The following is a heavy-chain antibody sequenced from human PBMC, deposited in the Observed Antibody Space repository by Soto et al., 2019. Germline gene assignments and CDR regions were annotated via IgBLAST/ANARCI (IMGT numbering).Heavy chain of an antibody. CDR2: IYYSGST. D-gene: IGHD6-19*01. V-gene: IGHV4-59*05. J-gene: IGHJ4*02. CDR1: GGPMISYY. Sequence: SETLSLSALGSGGPMISYYWIWIRQPPGRGLEWIGSIYYSGSTYYNPSLKSRVTISVDTSKNQFSLKLSSVTAADTAVYYCARSYSSGWYYSDYWGQGTLVTVSS. CDR3: ARSYSSGWYYSDY.